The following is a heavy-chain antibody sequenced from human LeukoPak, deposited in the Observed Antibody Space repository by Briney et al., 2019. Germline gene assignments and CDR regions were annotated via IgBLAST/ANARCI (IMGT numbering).Heavy chain of an antibody. Sequence: ASVKASCKAIGYTFTGYYIHWLRQAPGQGPEWMGWINPNSGVTHSPQKFQGRVTMTRDTSISTAYLELTRLTSGDTAVYYCASGSSSARYGDLLYFDYWGQGTLVTVSS. CDR3: ASGSSSARYGDLLYFDY. CDR1: GYTFTGYY. CDR2: INPNSGVT. J-gene: IGHJ4*02. V-gene: IGHV1-2*02. D-gene: IGHD2-2*01.